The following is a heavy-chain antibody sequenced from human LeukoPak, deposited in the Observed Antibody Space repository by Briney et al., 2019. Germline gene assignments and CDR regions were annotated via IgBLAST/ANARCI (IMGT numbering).Heavy chain of an antibody. J-gene: IGHJ3*02. CDR3: ARHLQDAPPNAFDI. V-gene: IGHV4-30-4*08. CDR1: GGSISSGDYF. Sequence: SQTLSLTCTVSGGSISSGDYFWSWIRQSPGKGLEWIGYIYYGGSTNYNPSLKSRVTISVDTSKNQFSLKLSSVTAADTAVYYCARHLQDAPPNAFDIWGQGTMVTVSS. CDR2: IYYGGST.